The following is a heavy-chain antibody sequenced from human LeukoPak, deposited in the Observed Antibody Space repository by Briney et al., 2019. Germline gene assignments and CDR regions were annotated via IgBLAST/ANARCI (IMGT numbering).Heavy chain of an antibody. CDR3: ARVENSGRSSGRAFDI. CDR1: GGSFSGYY. V-gene: IGHV4-34*01. Sequence: SETLSLTCAVYGGSFSGYYWSWIRQPPGKGLEWIGEINHSGSTNYNPSLKSRVTISVDTSKNQFSLKLSSVTAADTAVYYCARVENSGRSSGRAFDIWGQGTMVTVSS. J-gene: IGHJ3*02. CDR2: INHSGST. D-gene: IGHD1-26*01.